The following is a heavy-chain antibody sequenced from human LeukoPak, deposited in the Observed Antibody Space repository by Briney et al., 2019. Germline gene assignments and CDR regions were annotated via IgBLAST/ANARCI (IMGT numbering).Heavy chain of an antibody. Sequence: SETLSLTCAVYGGSFSGFYWGWIRQPPGKGLEWIGEMNHSGSAKYNPSLKSRVTISVDTSMKHFSLKLSSVAAADTAVYYCARGQRMSAIFGVGVLDIWGQGTKVTVSS. CDR1: GGSFSGFY. CDR3: ARGQRMSAIFGVGVLDI. J-gene: IGHJ3*02. D-gene: IGHD3-3*01. V-gene: IGHV4-34*01. CDR2: MNHSGSA.